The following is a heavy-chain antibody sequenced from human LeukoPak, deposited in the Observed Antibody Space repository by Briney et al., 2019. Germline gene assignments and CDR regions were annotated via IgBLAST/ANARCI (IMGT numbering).Heavy chain of an antibody. CDR3: ARGLPDYYDSSGYDY. CDR2: IYYSGST. Sequence: SQTLSLTCTVSGGSISSYYWSWIRQPPGKGLEWIGYIYYSGSTNYNPSLKSRVTISVDTSKNQFSLKLSSVTAADTAVYYCARGLPDYYDSSGYDYWGQGTLVTVSS. D-gene: IGHD3-22*01. J-gene: IGHJ4*02. CDR1: GGSISSYY. V-gene: IGHV4-59*01.